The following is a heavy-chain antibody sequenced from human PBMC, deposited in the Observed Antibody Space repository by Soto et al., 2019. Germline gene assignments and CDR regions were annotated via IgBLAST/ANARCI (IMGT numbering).Heavy chain of an antibody. V-gene: IGHV4-59*08. D-gene: IGHD2-15*01. CDR3: VRHGGFCTGGSCERGWFDP. J-gene: IGHJ5*02. CDR2: FFYGGTT. Sequence: SETLSLTCTVSGGAISSYYLSWIRQPPGMGLEWIGYFFYGGTTRYNPSLKSRLTISVDTSKNQISLNLRSVTAADTAVYYCVRHGGFCTGGSCERGWFDPWGQGAQVTAPQ. CDR1: GGAISSYY.